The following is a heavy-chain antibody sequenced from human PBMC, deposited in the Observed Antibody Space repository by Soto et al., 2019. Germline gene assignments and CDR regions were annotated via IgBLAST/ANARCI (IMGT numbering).Heavy chain of an antibody. Sequence: GGSLRLSCAASGFTFSSYSMNWVRQAPGKGLEWVSSISSSSSYIYYADSVKGRFTISRDNAKNSLYLQMNSLRAEDTAVYYCARVRGYSGYVDYWGQGTLVTVSS. CDR1: GFTFSSYS. CDR3: ARVRGYSGYVDY. J-gene: IGHJ4*02. V-gene: IGHV3-21*01. CDR2: ISSSSSYI. D-gene: IGHD5-12*01.